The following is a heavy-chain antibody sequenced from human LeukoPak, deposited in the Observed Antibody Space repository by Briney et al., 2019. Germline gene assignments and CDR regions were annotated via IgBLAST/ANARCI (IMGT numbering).Heavy chain of an antibody. CDR1: GFTFSSYA. D-gene: IGHD4-17*01. Sequence: GGSLRLSCAASGFTFSSYATSWVRQAPGKGLEWVSAISGSGGSTYYADSVKGRFTISRDNSKNTLYLQMNSLRAEDTAVYYCAKDPDYGDYVSYFDYWGQGTLVTVSS. CDR3: AKDPDYGDYVSYFDY. CDR2: ISGSGGST. V-gene: IGHV3-23*01. J-gene: IGHJ4*02.